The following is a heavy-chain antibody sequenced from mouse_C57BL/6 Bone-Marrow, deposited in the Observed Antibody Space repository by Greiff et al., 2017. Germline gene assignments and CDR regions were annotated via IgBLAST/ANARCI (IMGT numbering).Heavy chain of an antibody. D-gene: IGHD2-3*01. J-gene: IGHJ3*01. V-gene: IGHV14-1*01. CDR1: GFTINDYY. Sequence: VQLQQSGAELVRPGASVKLSCTASGFTINDYYMHWVKQRPEQGLEWIGRIDPEDGDTEYAPKFQGKATMTADTSSNTAYLQLSSLTSEDTAVYYCTTNHDGYWFAYWGQGTLVTVSA. CDR2: IDPEDGDT. CDR3: TTNHDGYWFAY.